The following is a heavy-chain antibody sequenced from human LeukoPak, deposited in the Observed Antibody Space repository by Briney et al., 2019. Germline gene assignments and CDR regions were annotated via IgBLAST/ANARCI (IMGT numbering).Heavy chain of an antibody. CDR1: GFTFGDYG. J-gene: IGHJ4*02. Sequence: GGSLRLSCAASGFTFGDYGMHWVRQAPGKSLEWVSLISGDGGSTYHADSVQGRFTISRDNSKDTVYLQMNSLRGKDTAVYYCAKELMGFDYWGQGSLVTVSS. CDR2: ISGDGGST. V-gene: IGHV3-43*02. D-gene: IGHD2-8*01. CDR3: AKELMGFDY.